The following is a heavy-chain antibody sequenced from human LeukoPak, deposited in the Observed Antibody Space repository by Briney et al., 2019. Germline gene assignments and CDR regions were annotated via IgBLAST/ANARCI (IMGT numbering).Heavy chain of an antibody. V-gene: IGHV1-18*04. CDR1: GYTFTSYG. J-gene: IGHJ3*02. CDR3: ARVGGYYDSCGSGLWAFDI. D-gene: IGHD3-22*01. CDR2: ISAYNGNT. Sequence: ASVTVSCMASGYTFTSYGISWVRQAPGQGLEWMGWISAYNGNTNYAQKLQGRVTMTTDTSTSTAYMGLRSLRSDDTAVYYCARVGGYYDSCGSGLWAFDIWGQGTMVTVSS.